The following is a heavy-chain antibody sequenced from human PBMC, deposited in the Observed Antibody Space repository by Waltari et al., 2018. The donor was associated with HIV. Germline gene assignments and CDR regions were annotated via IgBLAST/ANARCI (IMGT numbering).Heavy chain of an antibody. V-gene: IGHV3-33*01. J-gene: IGHJ6*02. CDR3: ARGVHDFYYGMDV. CDR2: ICYDGSKK. Sequence: QVQLVESGGGVVQPGRSLRLSCAVSGFTFSSYGMHWVRQAPGKGLEWVAVICYDGSKKYYADSVKGRFTISRDNSKTTLYLQMNSLRDEDTAVYYCARGVHDFYYGMDVWGQGTSVTVSS. CDR1: GFTFSSYG.